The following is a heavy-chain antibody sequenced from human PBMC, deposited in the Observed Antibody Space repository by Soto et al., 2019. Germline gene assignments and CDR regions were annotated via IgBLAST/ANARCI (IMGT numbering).Heavy chain of an antibody. Sequence: QVHLVQSGADVRKSGSSVRVSCTASGGGTLSNDGISWVRQAPGQGLEWLGRIIPFFGTPDYSQSFQGRLTITADASTGTVYMDLRSQKSDDTAVYYCAREVVTETTWGSFDSWGQGTLVTVSS. D-gene: IGHD2-21*02. J-gene: IGHJ4*02. CDR2: IIPFFGTP. CDR3: AREVVTETTWGSFDS. CDR1: GGGTLSNDG. V-gene: IGHV1-69*01.